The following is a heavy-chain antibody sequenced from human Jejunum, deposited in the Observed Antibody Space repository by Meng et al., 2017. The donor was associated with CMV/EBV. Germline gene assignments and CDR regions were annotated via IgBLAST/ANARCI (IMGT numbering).Heavy chain of an antibody. CDR2: IYLGDFDI. D-gene: IGHD2-8*01. J-gene: IGHJ4*02. CDR3: ARSGTSSRRFFDY. Sequence: CKGSGCSFTSCRIGWVRQIPGEGLEWMGTIYLGDFDIRYSPSFQGQVTISADKSTSTAYLQWSSLKASATAIYYCARSGTSSRRFFDYWGQGTLVTVSS. CDR1: GCSFTSCR. V-gene: IGHV5-51*01.